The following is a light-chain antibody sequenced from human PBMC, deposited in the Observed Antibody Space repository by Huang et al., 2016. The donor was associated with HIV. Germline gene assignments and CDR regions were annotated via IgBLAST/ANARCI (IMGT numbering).Light chain of an antibody. Sequence: ETVLTQSPATLSLSPGERATLSCRASQSISSYLTWFQQKPGQAPRLLIYAAANRATGIPARFSGSGSGTDFTLTISSLEPEDFAVYYCQQRINWPFTFGPGTKVDIK. CDR2: AAA. V-gene: IGKV3-11*01. CDR3: QQRINWPFT. J-gene: IGKJ3*01. CDR1: QSISSY.